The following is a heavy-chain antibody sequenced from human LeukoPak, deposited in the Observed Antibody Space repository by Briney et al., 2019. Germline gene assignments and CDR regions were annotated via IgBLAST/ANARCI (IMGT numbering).Heavy chain of an antibody. CDR3: AKGARVTDAEYFQH. Sequence: SETLSLTCTVSGGSISSSSYYWGWIRQPPGKGLEWIGSIYYSGSTYYNPSLKSRVTISVDTSKNQFSLKLSSVTAADTAVYYCAKGARVTDAEYFQHWGQGTLVTVSS. J-gene: IGHJ1*01. V-gene: IGHV4-39*07. D-gene: IGHD1-14*01. CDR2: IYYSGST. CDR1: GGSISSSSYY.